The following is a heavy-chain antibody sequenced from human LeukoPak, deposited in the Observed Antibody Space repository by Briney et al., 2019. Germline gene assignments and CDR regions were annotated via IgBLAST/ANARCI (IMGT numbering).Heavy chain of an antibody. CDR1: GGSVTSNNW. J-gene: IGHJ5*02. D-gene: IGHD1-14*01. Sequence: SETLSLTCAVSGGSVTSNNWWSWVRQPSGKGLEWIGEIYHTGGTNYSPSLRNRVTMSVDRSKNQFSLRLTSVTAADTAVYYCATGSPQNLWGRGTLVTVSS. V-gene: IGHV4-4*02. CDR3: ATGSPQNL. CDR2: IYHTGGT.